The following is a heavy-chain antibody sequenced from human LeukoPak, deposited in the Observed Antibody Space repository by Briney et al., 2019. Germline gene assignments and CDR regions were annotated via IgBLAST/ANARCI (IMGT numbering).Heavy chain of an antibody. D-gene: IGHD2-2*01. V-gene: IGHV3-15*01. CDR3: TTESGMYCSSSSCYAAPRAFDI. J-gene: IGHJ3*02. CDR2: IKSKTDYGTT. Sequence: PGGSLRLSCAASGFTFSKAWMSWVRQAPGKGLEWVGRIKSKTDYGTTDYAAPVKGRFTISRDDSKNTLSLQMNSLKTDDTAVYYCTTESGMYCSSSSCYAAPRAFDIWGQGTMVTVSS. CDR1: GFTFSKAW.